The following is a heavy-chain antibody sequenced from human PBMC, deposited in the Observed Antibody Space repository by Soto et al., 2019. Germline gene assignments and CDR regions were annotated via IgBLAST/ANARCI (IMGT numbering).Heavy chain of an antibody. J-gene: IGHJ6*02. Sequence: RTLSLTCAISGDSVSSNSAAWNWIRQSPSRGLEWLGRTYYRSKWYNDYAVSVKSRITINPDTSKNQFSLQLNSVTPEDTAVYYCARDLMGRENYYEYYGMDVWGQGTTVTVSS. CDR1: GDSVSSNSAA. V-gene: IGHV6-1*01. CDR2: TYYRSKWYN. CDR3: ARDLMGRENYYEYYGMDV. D-gene: IGHD1-26*01.